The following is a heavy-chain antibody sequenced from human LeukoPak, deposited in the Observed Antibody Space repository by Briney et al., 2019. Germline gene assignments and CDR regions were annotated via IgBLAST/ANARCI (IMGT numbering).Heavy chain of an antibody. Sequence: PGGSLRLSCAASGFTFRSYGMHWVRQAPGKGLEWVAFIRFDGSDEYYADSVKGRFTVSRDNSKSTMYLQMNSLRAEDTAVYYCASSLYYGSGSYYNPLAPYYYYYYMDVWGKGTTVTISS. CDR2: IRFDGSDE. D-gene: IGHD3-10*01. CDR1: GFTFRSYG. J-gene: IGHJ6*03. CDR3: ASSLYYGSGSYYNPLAPYYYYYYMDV. V-gene: IGHV3-30*02.